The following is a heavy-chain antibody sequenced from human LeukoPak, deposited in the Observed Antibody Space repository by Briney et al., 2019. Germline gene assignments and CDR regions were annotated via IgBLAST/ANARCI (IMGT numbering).Heavy chain of an antibody. J-gene: IGHJ4*02. CDR3: AKDGSDTAMVIDY. D-gene: IGHD5-18*01. CDR2: IRYDGSNK. CDR1: GFTSSSYG. V-gene: IGHV3-30*02. Sequence: PGGSLRLSCAASGFTSSSYGMHWVRQAPGKGLEWVAFIRYDGSNKYHADSVKGRFTISRDNSKNTLYLQMNSLRAEDTAVYYCAKDGSDTAMVIDYWGQGTLVTVSS.